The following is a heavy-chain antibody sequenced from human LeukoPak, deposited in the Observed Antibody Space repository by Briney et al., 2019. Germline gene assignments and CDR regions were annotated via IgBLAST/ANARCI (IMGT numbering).Heavy chain of an antibody. CDR2: IYWNDGK. CDR3: AHRRTRGRWFDP. D-gene: IGHD3-10*01. V-gene: IGHV2-5*01. CDR1: GFSFSNSGVG. J-gene: IGHJ5*02. Sequence: SGPTVVNPTQTLTLTCTFSGFSFSNSGVGGGWIRQPPGKALVWLALIYWNDGKRDSPSLKSRLTIAKDTSKNQVVLTMTNMDPVDTATYYCAHRRTRGRWFDPWGQGTLVTVSS.